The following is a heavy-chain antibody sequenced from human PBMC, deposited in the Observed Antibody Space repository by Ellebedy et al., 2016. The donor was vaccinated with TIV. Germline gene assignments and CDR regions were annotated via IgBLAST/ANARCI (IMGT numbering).Heavy chain of an antibody. CDR1: GFTFSTYT. Sequence: GESLKISCSASGFTFSTYTMHWVRQAPGKGLEYVSAISRNGNITKYTDSVKGRFTISRDNPKNTLYLQMSGLRPEDTAVYYCVKDRGDYSVDYWGQGTLVTVSS. V-gene: IGHV3-64D*06. CDR2: ISRNGNIT. J-gene: IGHJ4*02. D-gene: IGHD4-11*01. CDR3: VKDRGDYSVDY.